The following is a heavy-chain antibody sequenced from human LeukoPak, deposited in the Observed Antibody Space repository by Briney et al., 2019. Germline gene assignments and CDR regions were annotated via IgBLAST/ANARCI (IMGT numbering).Heavy chain of an antibody. D-gene: IGHD6-13*01. J-gene: IGHJ3*02. V-gene: IGHV3-53*01. Sequence: GGSLRLSCAASGFTVISNYMSWVRQAPGKGLEWVSVIYSADSSSYAVCVKGRCTIHKDNSKNTLYLQMNVLRGEGTAVFYCARDGAAAYAFDIWGQGTMVTVSS. CDR1: GFTVISNY. CDR3: ARDGAAAYAFDI. CDR2: IYSADSS.